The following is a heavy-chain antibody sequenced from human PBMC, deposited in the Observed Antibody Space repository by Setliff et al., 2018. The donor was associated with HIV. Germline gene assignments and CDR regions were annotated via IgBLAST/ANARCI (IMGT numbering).Heavy chain of an antibody. V-gene: IGHV4-39*07. CDR3: ARAPLSGGSFGWFDP. J-gene: IGHJ5*02. D-gene: IGHD2-15*01. CDR1: GGSISSSSYY. CDR2: IYYSGST. Sequence: SETLSLTCTVSGGSISSSSYYWGWIRQPPGKGLEWIGSIYYSGSTYYNPSLKSRVTISVDTSKNQFSLKLSSVPAADTAVYYCARAPLSGGSFGWFDPWGQGTLVTVSS.